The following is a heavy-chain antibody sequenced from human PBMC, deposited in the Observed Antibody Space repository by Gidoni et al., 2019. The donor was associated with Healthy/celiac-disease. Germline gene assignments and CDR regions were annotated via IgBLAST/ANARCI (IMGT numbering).Heavy chain of an antibody. CDR1: GGSISSYY. D-gene: IGHD3-22*01. CDR3: ARVKAYYYDSSGYRDGGFDI. CDR2: IYYSGIT. V-gene: IGHV4-59*01. J-gene: IGHJ3*02. Sequence: QVQLQESGPGLVKPSETLSLTCTVSGGSISSYYWRWIRQPPGKRLEWIGYIYYSGITNYNPSLKSRVTISVDTSKNHCSLKLSSVTAADTAVYYCARVKAYYYDSSGYRDGGFDIWGQGTMVTVSS.